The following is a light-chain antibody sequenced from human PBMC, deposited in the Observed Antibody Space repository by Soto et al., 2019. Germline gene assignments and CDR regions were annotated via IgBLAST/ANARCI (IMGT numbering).Light chain of an antibody. CDR1: QRLSASD. CDR2: DAS. J-gene: IGKJ4*01. V-gene: IGKV3-20*01. CDR3: QQFSSYPLT. Sequence: MVLTPSPGSLSFSPMQRSTLSGSASQRLSASDIAWYQQKPGQAPKFLIYDASSRATGIPDRFSGGGSGTDFTLTISRLEPEDFAVYYCQQFSSYPLTFGGGTKVDIK.